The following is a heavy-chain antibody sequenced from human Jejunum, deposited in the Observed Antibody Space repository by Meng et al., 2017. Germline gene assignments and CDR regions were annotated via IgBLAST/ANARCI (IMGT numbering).Heavy chain of an antibody. CDR3: ARTLPHSSGDKRGLDY. J-gene: IGHJ4*02. CDR1: GYTFTSFA. Sequence: QVWLVQFGAEVKKPGASVKVSCKASGYTFTSFAITWVRQAPGQGLEWMGWINGDNGDTNNQQNFQGRLIMTTDTSTSTAYMELRSLRSDDTAVYYCARTLPHSSGDKRGLDYWGQGTLVTVSS. D-gene: IGHD1-26*01. V-gene: IGHV1-18*01. CDR2: INGDNGDT.